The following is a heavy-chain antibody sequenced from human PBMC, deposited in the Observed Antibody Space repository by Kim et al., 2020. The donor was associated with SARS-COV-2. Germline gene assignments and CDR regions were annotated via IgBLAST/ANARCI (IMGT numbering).Heavy chain of an antibody. CDR2: MYYTGST. Sequence: SETLSLTCTVSGGYISSSNYYWGWIRQPPGKGLEWIGTMYYTGSTYYNPSLKSRVTLSVDTSKNQFSLKVSSVTAADTAVYYCANLLSNYQYGMDVWGHGTTVTVSS. CDR1: GGYISSSNYY. CDR3: ANLLSNYQYGMDV. J-gene: IGHJ6*02. D-gene: IGHD3-10*01. V-gene: IGHV4-39*01.